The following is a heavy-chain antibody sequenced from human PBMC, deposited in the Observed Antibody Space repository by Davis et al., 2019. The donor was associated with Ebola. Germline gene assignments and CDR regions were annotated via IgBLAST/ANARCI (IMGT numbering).Heavy chain of an antibody. Sequence: SETLSLTCAVSGGSISSSNWWSWVRQPPGKGLEWIGEINHSGSTNYNPSLKSRVTISVDTSKNQFSLKLSSVTAADTAVYYCASSNQLLWYYYGMDVWGQGTTVTVSS. CDR1: GGSISSSNW. CDR2: INHSGST. CDR3: ASSNQLLWYYYGMDV. J-gene: IGHJ6*02. D-gene: IGHD2-2*01. V-gene: IGHV4-4*02.